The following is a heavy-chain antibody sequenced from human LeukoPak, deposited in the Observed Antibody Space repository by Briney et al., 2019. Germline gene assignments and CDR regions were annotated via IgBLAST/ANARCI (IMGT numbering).Heavy chain of an antibody. CDR3: ARDLGDHLRFGDLYYFDS. CDR2: ISPKSGGT. D-gene: IGHD3-10*01. V-gene: IGHV1-2*02. J-gene: IGHJ4*02. CDR1: GFTFSNYA. Sequence: PGGSLRLSCAASGFTFSNYAMHWVRQAPGQGLEWLGWISPKSGGTNYAPKFQGRVTVTRDTSLTTTYMEVTSLRYDDTAVYYCARDLGDHLRFGDLYYFDSWGQGTLVTVSS.